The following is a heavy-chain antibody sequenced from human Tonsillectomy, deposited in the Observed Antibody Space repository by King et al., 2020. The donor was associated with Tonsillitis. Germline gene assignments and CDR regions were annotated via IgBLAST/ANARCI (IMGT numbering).Heavy chain of an antibody. V-gene: IGHV4-34*01. J-gene: IGHJ6*03. D-gene: IGHD2-15*01. CDR2: INHSGST. Sequence: VQLQQWGAGLLKPSENLSLTCAVYGGSLSGYHWSWIRQPPGKGLEWIGEINHSGSTNYNPSLKSRVTIAVDTSKTQFSLNLNSVTAADTAVYYCARGRGTVVVAAADIYYMDVWGKGTTVTVSS. CDR3: ARGRGTVVVAAADIYYMDV. CDR1: GGSLSGYH.